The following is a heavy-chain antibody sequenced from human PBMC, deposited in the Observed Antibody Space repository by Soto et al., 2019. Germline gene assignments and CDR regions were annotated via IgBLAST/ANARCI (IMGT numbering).Heavy chain of an antibody. V-gene: IGHV1-2*02. J-gene: IGHJ6*02. CDR2: INPNSGDT. CDR3: ARDGQWLVTPYYYYGLDV. D-gene: IGHD6-19*01. CDR1: GYAFNGYY. Sequence: QEQLVQSGAEVKKPGASVKVSCKASGYAFNGYYIHWVRQAPGQGLEWMGWINPNSGDTNYAQKFQGRVTLTRDMSISTANMELTRLRSDDTAVYYCARDGQWLVTPYYYYGLDVWGQGTTVTVPS.